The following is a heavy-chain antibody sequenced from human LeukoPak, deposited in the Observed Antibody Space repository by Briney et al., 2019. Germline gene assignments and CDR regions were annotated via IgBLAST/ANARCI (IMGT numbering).Heavy chain of an antibody. Sequence: GGSLRLSCAASGFTFSSYAMSWVRQAPGKGLEGVSALSGSGGSTYYADSVKGRFTISRDNSKNTLYLQMNSLRAEDTAVYYCAKDSTYYDFWSGYYAPGPELDYWGQGTLVTVSS. CDR3: AKDSTYYDFWSGYYAPGPELDY. D-gene: IGHD3-3*01. CDR2: LSGSGGST. J-gene: IGHJ4*02. V-gene: IGHV3-23*01. CDR1: GFTFSSYA.